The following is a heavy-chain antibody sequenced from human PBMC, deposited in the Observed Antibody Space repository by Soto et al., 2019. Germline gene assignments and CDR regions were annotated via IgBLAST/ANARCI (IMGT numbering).Heavy chain of an antibody. V-gene: IGHV3-74*01. D-gene: IGHD2-15*01. CDR1: GFTFSSYW. Sequence: EVQLVESGGGLVQPGGSLRLSCAASGFTFSSYWMHWVRQAPGKGLVWVSRINSDGSRTSYADSVKGRFTISRDNAKNTLYLQMNSLRAEDTAVYYCARDTSPRGYCSGGSCPPDIWGQGTMVTVSS. J-gene: IGHJ3*02. CDR2: INSDGSRT. CDR3: ARDTSPRGYCSGGSCPPDI.